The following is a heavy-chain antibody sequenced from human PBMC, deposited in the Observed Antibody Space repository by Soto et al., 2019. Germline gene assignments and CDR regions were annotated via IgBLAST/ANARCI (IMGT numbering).Heavy chain of an antibody. CDR3: ARGIYSDSSGYYFFF. Sequence: ASVKVSCKASGGTFSRYALSWVRQAPGQGPEWMGGIVPIFGAANYAQKFQGRVTITADESTSTAYMELRSLRSEDTAVYYCARGIYSDSSGYYFFFWGQGTLVTVSS. J-gene: IGHJ4*02. CDR1: GGTFSRYA. V-gene: IGHV1-69*13. CDR2: IVPIFGAA. D-gene: IGHD3-22*01.